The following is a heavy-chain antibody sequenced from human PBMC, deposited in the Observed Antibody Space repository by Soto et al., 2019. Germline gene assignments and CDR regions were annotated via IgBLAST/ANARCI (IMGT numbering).Heavy chain of an antibody. CDR1: GFTFSSYG. Sequence: GGSLRLSCAASGFTFSSYGMHWVRQAPGKGLEWVAVISYDGSNKYYADSVKGRFTISRDNSKNTLYLQMNSLRAEDSAVYYCAKDLPISFDWFHIHPRFGRLIVDGMDVWGQGTTVTVSS. CDR2: ISYDGSNK. J-gene: IGHJ6*02. CDR3: AKDLPISFDWFHIHPRFGRLIVDGMDV. V-gene: IGHV3-30*18. D-gene: IGHD3-9*01.